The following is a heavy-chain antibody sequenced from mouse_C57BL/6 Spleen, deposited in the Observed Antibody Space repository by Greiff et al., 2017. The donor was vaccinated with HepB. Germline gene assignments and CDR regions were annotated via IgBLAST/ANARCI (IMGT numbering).Heavy chain of an antibody. CDR3: ARSGGYSYYAMDY. Sequence: QVQLQQPGAELVMPGASVKLSCKASGYTFTSYWMHWVKQRPGQGLEWIGEIDPSDSYTNYNQKFKGKSTLTVDKSSSTAYMQLSSLTSEDSAVYYCARSGGYSYYAMDYWGQGTSVTVSS. D-gene: IGHD2-3*01. CDR1: GYTFTSYW. J-gene: IGHJ4*01. V-gene: IGHV1-69*01. CDR2: IDPSDSYT.